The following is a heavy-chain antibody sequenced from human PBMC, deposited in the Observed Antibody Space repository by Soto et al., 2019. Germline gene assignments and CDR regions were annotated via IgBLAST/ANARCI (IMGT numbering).Heavy chain of an antibody. CDR3: AKEYSSGCPDY. V-gene: IGHV3-30*18. J-gene: IGHJ4*02. D-gene: IGHD6-19*01. CDR1: GFIFSSYG. CDR2: ISYDGSNK. Sequence: PGGSLRLSCAASGFIFSSYGMHWVRQAPGKGLEWVAVISYDGSNKYYADSVKGRFTISRDNSKNTLYLQMNSLRAEDTAVYYCAKEYSSGCPDYWGQGTLVTVSS.